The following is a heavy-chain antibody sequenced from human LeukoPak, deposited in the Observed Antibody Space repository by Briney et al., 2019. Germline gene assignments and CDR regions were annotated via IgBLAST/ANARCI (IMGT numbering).Heavy chain of an antibody. Sequence: ASVKVACKASGYTFTSYGMRWVRQAPGPWLDWLGWISAYNGNTNYAQELQGRVTMTTDTSTSTAYMELRSLRSDDTAVYYCARDRGSYRPNDYWGQGTLVTVSS. CDR3: ARDRGSYRPNDY. D-gene: IGHD1-26*01. CDR1: GYTFTSYG. V-gene: IGHV1-18*01. CDR2: ISAYNGNT. J-gene: IGHJ4*02.